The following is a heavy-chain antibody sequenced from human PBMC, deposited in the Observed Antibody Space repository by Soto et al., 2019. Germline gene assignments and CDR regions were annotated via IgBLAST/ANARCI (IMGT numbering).Heavy chain of an antibody. Sequence: HLVESGGGLFQAGGSTRLSCLASGFTVSRYDMAWVRQAPGKGLEWASIIQTGGATYYTDSAQGRFTISRDNSSNTVYLQMSSLRVEDTGVYSCVRVLYDSGVVDFWGQGSPITVS. CDR2: IQTGGAT. V-gene: IGHV3-53*01. CDR1: GFTVSRYD. D-gene: IGHD5-12*01. CDR3: VRVLYDSGVVDF. J-gene: IGHJ4*02.